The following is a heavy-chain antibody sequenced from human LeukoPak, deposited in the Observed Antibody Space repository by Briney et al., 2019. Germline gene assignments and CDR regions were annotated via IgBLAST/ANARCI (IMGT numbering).Heavy chain of an antibody. D-gene: IGHD1-26*01. CDR1: GFTFSGSA. CDR2: IRSKANSYAT. Sequence: PGGSLRLSCAASGFTFSGSAMHWVRQASGKGLEWAGRIRSKANSYATAYAASVKGRFTVSRDDSKNTAYLQMNSLKTEDTAVYYCTRQVGATRTDYWGQGTLVTVSS. CDR3: TRQVGATRTDY. V-gene: IGHV3-73*01. J-gene: IGHJ4*02.